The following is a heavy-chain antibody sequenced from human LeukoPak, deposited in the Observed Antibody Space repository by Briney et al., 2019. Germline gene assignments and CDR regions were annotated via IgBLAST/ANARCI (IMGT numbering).Heavy chain of an antibody. CDR3: ARGRSAYYYDSSGRRPDAFDI. V-gene: IGHV4-34*01. D-gene: IGHD3-22*01. CDR2: INHSGST. CDR1: GGSFSGYY. Sequence: SETLSHTCAVYGGSFSGYYWSWIRQPPGKGLEWIGEINHSGSTNYNPSLKSRVTISVDTSKNQFSLKLSSVTAADTAVYYCARGRSAYYYDSSGRRPDAFDIWGQGTMVTVSS. J-gene: IGHJ3*02.